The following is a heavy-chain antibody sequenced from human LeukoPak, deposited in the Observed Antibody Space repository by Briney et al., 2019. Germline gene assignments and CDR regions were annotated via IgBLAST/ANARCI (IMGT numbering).Heavy chain of an antibody. V-gene: IGHV4-39*01. D-gene: IGHD5-24*01. CDR3: ARHAGRMATIPFDY. CDR1: GGSISSGSYY. Sequence: TSETLSLTCTVSGGSISSGSYYWGWIRQPPGKGLEWIGSIYYSGSTYYNPSLKSRVTISVDTSKNQFSLKLSSVTAADTAVYYCARHAGRMATIPFDYWGQGTLVTVSS. CDR2: IYYSGST. J-gene: IGHJ4*02.